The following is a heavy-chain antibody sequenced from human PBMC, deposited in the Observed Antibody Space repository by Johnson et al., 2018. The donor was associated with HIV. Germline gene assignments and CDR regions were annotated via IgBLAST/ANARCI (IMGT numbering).Heavy chain of an antibody. Sequence: QVQLVESGGGVVQPGRSLRLSCAASRFTFSSYAMHWVRQAPGQGLEWVAVISYDGSNEYYADSVKGRFTISRDNSKNTLYLQMNSLRAEDTAVYYCARDQGGNHNAFDIWGQGTMVTVYS. V-gene: IGHV3-30*04. CDR3: ARDQGGNHNAFDI. J-gene: IGHJ3*02. D-gene: IGHD1-14*01. CDR2: ISYDGSNE. CDR1: RFTFSSYA.